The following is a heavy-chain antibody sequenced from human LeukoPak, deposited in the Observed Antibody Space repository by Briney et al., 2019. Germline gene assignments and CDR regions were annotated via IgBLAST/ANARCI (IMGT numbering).Heavy chain of an antibody. Sequence: GGSLRLSCADSGFTFSSYLMNWVRQAPGAGLEWVANIKHDGSEKYYADFVKGRFTISRDNAKNSLYLQMDSLRAEDTAVYYCARDAGHSGYDLLDYWGQGTLVTVSS. J-gene: IGHJ4*02. D-gene: IGHD5-12*01. CDR1: GFTFSSYL. CDR3: ARDAGHSGYDLLDY. CDR2: IKHDGSEK. V-gene: IGHV3-7*01.